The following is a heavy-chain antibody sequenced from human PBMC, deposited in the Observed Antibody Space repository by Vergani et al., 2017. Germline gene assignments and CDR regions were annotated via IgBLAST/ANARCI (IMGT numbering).Heavy chain of an antibody. CDR3: AKDDLSYSSGYFDY. J-gene: IGHJ4*02. D-gene: IGHD3-22*01. Sequence: QVQLVESGGGVVQPGGSLRLSCAASGCTFSSYGMHWVRQAPGKGLEWVAFIRYDGSNKYYADSVKGRFTISRDNSKNTLYLQMNSLRAEDTAVYYCAKDDLSYSSGYFDYWGQGTLVTVSS. CDR2: IRYDGSNK. CDR1: GCTFSSYG. V-gene: IGHV3-30*02.